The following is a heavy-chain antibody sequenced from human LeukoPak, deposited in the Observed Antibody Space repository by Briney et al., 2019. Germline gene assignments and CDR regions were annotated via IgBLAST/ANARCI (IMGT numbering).Heavy chain of an antibody. V-gene: IGHV1-2*02. CDR2: INPDSGGT. Sequence: ASVKVSCKASGYTFTGYYMHWVRQAPGQGLEWVGWINPDSGGTNYAQKFQGRVTMTRDTSISTAYMELNRLRSDDTAVYYCARDVGEYCSSVSCYASNYWGQGTLVTVSS. D-gene: IGHD2-2*01. CDR3: ARDVGEYCSSVSCYASNY. J-gene: IGHJ4*02. CDR1: GYTFTGYY.